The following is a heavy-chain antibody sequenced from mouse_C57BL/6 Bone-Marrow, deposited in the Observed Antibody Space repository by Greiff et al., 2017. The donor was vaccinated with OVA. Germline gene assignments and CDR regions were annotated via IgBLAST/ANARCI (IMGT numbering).Heavy chain of an antibody. CDR2: IDPSDSYT. CDR1: GYTFTSYW. V-gene: IGHV1-69*01. J-gene: IGHJ1*03. CDR3: ATGITTVVNFDV. Sequence: VQLQQPGAELVMPGASVKLSCKASGYTFTSYWMHWVKQRPGQGLEWIGEIDPSDSYTNYNQKFKGKSTLTVDKSSSTAYMQLSNLTSEDSAVYYCATGITTVVNFDVWGTGTTVTVSS. D-gene: IGHD1-1*01.